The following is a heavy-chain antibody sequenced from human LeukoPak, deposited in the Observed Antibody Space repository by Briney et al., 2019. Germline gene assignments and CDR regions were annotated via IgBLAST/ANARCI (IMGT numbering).Heavy chain of an antibody. V-gene: IGHV4-59*12. CDR1: GVSINNYY. CDR2: VYDTGST. J-gene: IGHJ5*02. Sequence: PSETLSLTCTVSGVSINNYYWRWIRQPPGKGLEWIGCVYDTGSTNYNPSLKSRVTISVDRSKNLFSLKLMSVTAADTAVYYCARAVEVATLHNWFGPWGLGTLVTVSS. CDR3: ARAVEVATLHNWFGP. D-gene: IGHD5-24*01.